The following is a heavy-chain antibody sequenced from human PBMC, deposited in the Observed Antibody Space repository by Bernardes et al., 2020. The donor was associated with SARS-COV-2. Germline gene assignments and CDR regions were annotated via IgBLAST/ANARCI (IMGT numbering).Heavy chain of an antibody. Sequence: ASVKVSCKASGYTFTGYYMHWVRQAPGQGLEWMGRINPNSGGTNYAQKFQGRVTMTRDTSISTAYMELSRLRSDDTAVYYCAKITFGGVIASDAFDIWGQGTMVTVSS. CDR1: GYTFTGYY. D-gene: IGHD3-16*02. CDR3: AKITFGGVIASDAFDI. V-gene: IGHV1-2*06. CDR2: INPNSGGT. J-gene: IGHJ3*02.